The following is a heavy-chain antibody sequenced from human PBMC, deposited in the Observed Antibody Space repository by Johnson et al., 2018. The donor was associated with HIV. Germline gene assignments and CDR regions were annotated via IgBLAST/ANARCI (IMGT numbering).Heavy chain of an antibody. CDR3: TTVAFLQEDDSSGWIAFDI. D-gene: IGHD3-22*01. V-gene: IGHV3-15*01. Sequence: VQLVESGGGLVQPGGSLRLSCAASGFTFSSYAMSWVRQAPGKGLEWVGRIKSKTDGGTTDYAAPVKGRFTISRDDSKNTLYLQMNSLKTEDTAVYYCTTVAFLQEDDSSGWIAFDIWGQGTMVTVSS. CDR2: IKSKTDGGTT. J-gene: IGHJ3*02. CDR1: GFTFSSYA.